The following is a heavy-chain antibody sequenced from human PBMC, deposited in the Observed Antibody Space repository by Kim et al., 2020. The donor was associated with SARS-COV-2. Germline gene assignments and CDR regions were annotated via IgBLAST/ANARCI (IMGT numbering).Heavy chain of an antibody. D-gene: IGHD3-10*01. CDR3: AHKEAAQLWFGEFSPNNWFDP. J-gene: IGHJ5*02. Sequence: SGPTLVKPTQTLTLTCTFSGFSLSTSGVGVGWIRQHPGKALEWLALIYWDDDKRYSPSLKSRLTITKDTSKNHVVLTMTNMDPVDTATYYCAHKEAAQLWFGEFSPNNWFDPCGQGTLVTVSS. V-gene: IGHV2-5*02. CDR1: GFSLSTSGVG. CDR2: IYWDDDK.